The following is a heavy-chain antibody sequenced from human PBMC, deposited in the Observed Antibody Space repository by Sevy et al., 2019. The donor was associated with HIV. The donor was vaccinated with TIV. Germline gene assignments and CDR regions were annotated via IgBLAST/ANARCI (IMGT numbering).Heavy chain of an antibody. J-gene: IGHJ6*02. Sequence: ASVKVSCKASGYTFTSYGISWVRQAPGQGLEWMGWISAYNGNTNYAQKLQGRVTMTTDTSTSTAYMELRSLRSDDTAVYYCARDLLRSTGYYYYGMDVWGQGTTVTVSS. D-gene: IGHD2-21*01. CDR3: ARDLLRSTGYYYYGMDV. CDR1: GYTFTSYG. CDR2: ISAYNGNT. V-gene: IGHV1-18*01.